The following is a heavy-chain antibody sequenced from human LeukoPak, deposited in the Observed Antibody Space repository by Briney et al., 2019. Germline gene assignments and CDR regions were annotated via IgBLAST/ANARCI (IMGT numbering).Heavy chain of an antibody. D-gene: IGHD2-2*01. CDR3: ARDWYHAIDY. V-gene: IGHV3-53*01. CDR2: IYSGGNT. CDR1: GFTVSSNS. Sequence: GGSLRLSCTVSGFTVSSNSMSWVRQAPGKGLEWVSFIYSGGNTHNSDSVKGRFTISRDNSKNTLYLQMNSLRVDDTAIYYCARDWYHAIDYWGQGTLVTVSS. J-gene: IGHJ4*02.